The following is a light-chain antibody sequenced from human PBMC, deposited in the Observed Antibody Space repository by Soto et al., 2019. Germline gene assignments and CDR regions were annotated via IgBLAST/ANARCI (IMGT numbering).Light chain of an antibody. CDR1: QGITNS. Sequence: DIQLTQSPSFLSASVRDRVTITCRASQGITNSLTWYQQKPGKAPKLLIYAASTLPSGVPSRFSGSGSGTEFPLTISSLQPEDFATYYCQQLNTYPYTFGQGTKLEIK. CDR2: AAS. J-gene: IGKJ2*01. CDR3: QQLNTYPYT. V-gene: IGKV1-9*01.